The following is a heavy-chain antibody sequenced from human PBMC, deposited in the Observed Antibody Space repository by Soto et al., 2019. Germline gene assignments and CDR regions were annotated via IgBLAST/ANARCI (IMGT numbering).Heavy chain of an antibody. CDR1: GVSFNNNG. V-gene: IGHV1-69*01. CDR2: VSPPFRTS. D-gene: IGHD3-10*01. CDR3: ARVLYYGSGSYSPYGMDV. J-gene: IGHJ6*01. Sequence: QVQLVQSGAEVKKPGSSVKVSCKTSGVSFNNNGIGWVRQAPGHGLEWMGGVSPPFRTSNYARKFQGRISITADASTGTVNMELSSLTSEDTAQYYCARVLYYGSGSYSPYGMDVWGKGPRSPSPQ.